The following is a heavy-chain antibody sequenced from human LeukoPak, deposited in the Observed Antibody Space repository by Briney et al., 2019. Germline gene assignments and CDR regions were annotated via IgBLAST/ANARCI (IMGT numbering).Heavy chain of an antibody. CDR2: IYYSGST. J-gene: IGHJ5*02. CDR3: ARVPGQSYYDILTGYSSYNWFDP. V-gene: IGHV4-31*03. CDR1: GGSISSGGYY. D-gene: IGHD3-9*01. Sequence: TSQTLSLTCTVSGGSISSGGYYWSWIRQHPGKGLEWIGYIYYSGSTYYNPSLKSRVTISVDTSKNQFSLKLSSVTAADTAVYYCARVPGQSYYDILTGYSSYNWFDPWGQGTLVTVSS.